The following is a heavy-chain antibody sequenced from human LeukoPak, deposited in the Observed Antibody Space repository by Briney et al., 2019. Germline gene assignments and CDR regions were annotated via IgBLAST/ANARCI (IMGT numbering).Heavy chain of an antibody. J-gene: IGHJ4*02. V-gene: IGHV3-48*03. CDR2: ISSSSSTI. CDR1: GFTFSSYE. Sequence: PGGSLRLSCAASGFTFSSYEMNWVRQAPGKGLEWLSYISSSSSTIYYADSVKGRFTISRDNAKNSPYLQMNSLRAEDTAVYYCVSAFRGKLELNYYFDYWGQGTLVTVSS. D-gene: IGHD1-7*01. CDR3: VSAFRGKLELNYYFDY.